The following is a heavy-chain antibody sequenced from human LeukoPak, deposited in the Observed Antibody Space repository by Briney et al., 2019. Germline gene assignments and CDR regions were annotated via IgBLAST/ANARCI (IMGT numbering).Heavy chain of an antibody. CDR3: ARSRGVVGDYYYLDV. V-gene: IGHV1-8*03. J-gene: IGHJ6*03. CDR2: MNPNIGDR. Sequence: ASVKVSCKASGYTITDYYIHWVRQAPGQGLEWMGWMNPNIGDRGYAQKFQGRVTITRNTSISTAYMELSSLRSEDTAVYYCARSRGVVGDYYYLDVWGRGTTVTVSS. D-gene: IGHD3-3*01. CDR1: GYTITDYY.